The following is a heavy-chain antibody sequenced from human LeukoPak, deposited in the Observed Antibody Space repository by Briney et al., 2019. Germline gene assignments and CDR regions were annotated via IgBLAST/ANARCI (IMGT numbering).Heavy chain of an antibody. Sequence: GGSLRLSCAASEFTLSTYCIHWVRQAPGKGLVWVSRICPDVRRKGYADSVEGRFTISRDYAKSTLYLHMNSLRAEDSARYYCVGDAGGDTRAWYFDLWGRGTLVAVSS. J-gene: IGHJ2*01. CDR1: EFTLSTYC. V-gene: IGHV3-74*01. CDR3: VGDAGGDTRAWYFDL. D-gene: IGHD2-21*02. CDR2: ICPDVRRK.